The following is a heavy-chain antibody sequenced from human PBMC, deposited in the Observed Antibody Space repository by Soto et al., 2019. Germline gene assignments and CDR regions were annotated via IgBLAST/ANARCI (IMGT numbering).Heavy chain of an antibody. CDR2: SGGSDLST. V-gene: IGHV3-23*01. CDR1: GLTFSRAD. D-gene: IGHD2-15*01. J-gene: IGHJ6*02. Sequence: PGGSLRLSCVVSGLTFSRADLSWVRQPPGKGLEWVSASGGSDLSTHYVDSVKGRFTISRDNSKNTLYLHMNSLRSEDTGVYYCARGDREDILVVVGARPGEYGIDIWGQGTTVTVSS. CDR3: ARGDREDILVVVGARPGEYGIDI.